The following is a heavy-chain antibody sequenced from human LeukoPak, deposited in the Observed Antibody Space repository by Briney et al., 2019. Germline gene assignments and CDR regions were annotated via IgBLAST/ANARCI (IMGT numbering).Heavy chain of an antibody. CDR1: GYTFTGYY. Sequence: ASVKVSCKASGYTFTGYYMHWVRQAPGQGLEWMGWINPNNGDTNFAQKFQGRVAMTRDTSMNTVYMELSSLRSDDTAVYYCARRGYEFSDLDSWGQGTLVAVSS. J-gene: IGHJ1*01. V-gene: IGHV1-2*02. CDR3: ARRGYEFSDLDS. CDR2: INPNNGDT. D-gene: IGHD3/OR15-3a*01.